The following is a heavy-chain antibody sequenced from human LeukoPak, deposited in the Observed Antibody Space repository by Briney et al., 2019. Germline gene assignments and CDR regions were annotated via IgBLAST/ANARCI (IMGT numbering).Heavy chain of an antibody. CDR3: ARRDGYNYFDY. V-gene: IGHV4-59*01. D-gene: IGHD5-24*01. CDR1: GGSISSYY. Sequence: PSETLSLTCTVSGGSISSYYWSWIRQPPGKGLEWIGYIYYSGSTNYNPSLKSRVTISVDTSKNQFSLKLSSVTAADTAVYYCARRDGYNYFDYWGQGTLATVSS. J-gene: IGHJ4*02. CDR2: IYYSGST.